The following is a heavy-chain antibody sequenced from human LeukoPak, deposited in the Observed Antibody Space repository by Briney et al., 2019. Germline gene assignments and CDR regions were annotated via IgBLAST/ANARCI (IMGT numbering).Heavy chain of an antibody. CDR1: GYTFTGYY. J-gene: IGHJ6*02. V-gene: IGHV1-2*02. Sequence: GASVKVSCKASGYTFTGYYMHWVRQAPGQGLEWMGWINPNGGGTNYAQKFQGRVTMTRDTSISTAYMELSRLRSDDTAVYYCGLLWFGELYGYGMDVWGQGTTVTVSS. CDR2: INPNGGGT. D-gene: IGHD3-10*01. CDR3: GLLWFGELYGYGMDV.